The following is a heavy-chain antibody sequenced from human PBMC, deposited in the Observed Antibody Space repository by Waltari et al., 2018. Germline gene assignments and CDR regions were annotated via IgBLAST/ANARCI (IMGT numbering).Heavy chain of an antibody. CDR1: GFTFSSFG. V-gene: IGHV3-33*01. CDR2: IWHDGSNE. J-gene: IGHJ4*02. D-gene: IGHD2-15*01. Sequence: QVQLVASGGGVVQPGRSLGLSCAASGFTFSSFGMHWVRQAPGKGLEWVAVIWHDGSNEYYVDSVKGRFTISRDNSKNTLYLQMNSLRAEDSAVYYCASQSTTLFDYWGQGTLVTVSS. CDR3: ASQSTTLFDY.